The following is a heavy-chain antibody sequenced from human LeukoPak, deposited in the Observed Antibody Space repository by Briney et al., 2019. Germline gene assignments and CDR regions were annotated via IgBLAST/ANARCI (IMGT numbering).Heavy chain of an antibody. CDR3: ATIDDVRYSSSSAGVY. CDR2: FDPEDGET. D-gene: IGHD6-6*01. CDR1: GYTLTELS. Sequence: GASVKVSCKVSGYTLTELSMHWVRQAPGKGLEWMGGFDPEDGETIYAQKFQGRVTMTEDTSTDTAYMELSSLRSEDTAVYYCATIDDVRYSSSSAGVYWGQGTLVTVSS. V-gene: IGHV1-24*01. J-gene: IGHJ4*02.